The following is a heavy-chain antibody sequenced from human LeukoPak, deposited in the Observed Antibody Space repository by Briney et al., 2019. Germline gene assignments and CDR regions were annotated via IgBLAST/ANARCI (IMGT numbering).Heavy chain of an antibody. J-gene: IGHJ4*02. CDR2: GDDRGGT. Sequence: SETLSLTCAVYGEALHGHYWSWIRQSPGKGLEWLGEGDDRGGTKYNPSFKSRVTISVDKSKNQFSLKLSSVTAADTAVYYCAGANGSEFDYWGQGTLVTVSS. CDR1: GEALHGHY. V-gene: IGHV4-34*01. D-gene: IGHD2-8*01. CDR3: AGANGSEFDY.